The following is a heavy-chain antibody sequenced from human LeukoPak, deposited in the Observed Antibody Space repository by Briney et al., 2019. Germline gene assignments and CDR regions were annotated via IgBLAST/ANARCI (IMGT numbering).Heavy chain of an antibody. V-gene: IGHV3-30-3*01. J-gene: IGHJ4*02. Sequence: GGSLRLSCAASGFTFSSYAMHWVRQAPGKGLEWVAVISYDGSNKYYADSVEGRFTISRDNSKNTLYLQMNSLRAEDTAVYYCARDGGDYGDFYFDYWGQGTLVTVSS. CDR3: ARDGGDYGDFYFDY. CDR1: GFTFSSYA. D-gene: IGHD4-17*01. CDR2: ISYDGSNK.